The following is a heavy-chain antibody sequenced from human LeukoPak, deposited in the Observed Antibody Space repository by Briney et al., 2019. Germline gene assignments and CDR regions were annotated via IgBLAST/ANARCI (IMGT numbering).Heavy chain of an antibody. Sequence: SETLSLTCTVSGDSISTSSYYWGWIRQPPGKGLEWLGSIYYSGSTYYNPSLESRVTISVDTSKNQFSLNLYSVTAADTAVFYCARSYYYDYRQIDYWGQGTLVTVSS. CDR2: IYYSGST. V-gene: IGHV4-39*01. CDR3: ARSYYYDYRQIDY. D-gene: IGHD3-22*01. CDR1: GDSISTSSYY. J-gene: IGHJ4*02.